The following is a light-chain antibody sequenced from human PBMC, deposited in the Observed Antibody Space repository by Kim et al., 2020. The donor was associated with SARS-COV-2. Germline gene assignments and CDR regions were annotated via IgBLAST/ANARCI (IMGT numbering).Light chain of an antibody. V-gene: IGKV3-20*01. J-gene: IGKJ5*01. CDR1: QSVSSSY. CDR3: QQYGSSLIT. Sequence: PGERAPRSCRASQSVSSSYLAWYQQKPGQAPRLLIYGASSRATGIPDRFSGSGSGTDFTLTISRLEPEDFAVYYCQQYGSSLITFGQGTRLEIK. CDR2: GAS.